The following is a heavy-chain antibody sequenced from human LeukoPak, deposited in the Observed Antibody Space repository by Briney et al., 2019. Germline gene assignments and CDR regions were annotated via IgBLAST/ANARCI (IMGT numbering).Heavy chain of an antibody. CDR3: ARDNSMHERGWWFDP. J-gene: IGHJ5*02. CDR2: ISAYNGNT. D-gene: IGHD4-23*01. Sequence: ASVKVSCKASGYTITNNYMHWVRQAPGQGLEWMGWISAYNGNTNYAQKLQGRVTMTTDTSTSTAYMELRSLRSDDTAVYYCARDNSMHERGWWFDPWGQGTLVTVSS. V-gene: IGHV1-18*04. CDR1: GYTITNNY.